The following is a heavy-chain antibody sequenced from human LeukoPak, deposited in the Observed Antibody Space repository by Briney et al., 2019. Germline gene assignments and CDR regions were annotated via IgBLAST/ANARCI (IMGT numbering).Heavy chain of an antibody. CDR2: MNPNSGGT. CDR1: GYTFTGYF. CDR3: ARVHSSGCIDY. V-gene: IGHV1-2*02. D-gene: IGHD6-19*01. J-gene: IGHJ4*02. Sequence: ASVKVSCTASGYTFTGYFIHWVRQAPGQGLEWMGWMNPNSGGTNSAQRFQGRVTMTRDTSISTAYMELSSLISDDTAVYYCARVHSSGCIDYWGQGTLVTVSS.